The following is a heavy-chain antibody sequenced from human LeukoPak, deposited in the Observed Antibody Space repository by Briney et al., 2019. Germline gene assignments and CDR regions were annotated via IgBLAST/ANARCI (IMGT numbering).Heavy chain of an antibody. CDR2: INHSGST. CDR1: GGSFSGYY. V-gene: IGHV4-34*01. Sequence: SSETLSLTCAVYGGSFSGYYWSWIRQPPGKGLEWIGEINHSGSTNYNPSLKSRVTISVDTSKNQFSLKLSSVTAADTAVYYCARGQAETDYGDYGGYWGQGTLVTVPS. J-gene: IGHJ4*02. CDR3: ARGQAETDYGDYGGY. D-gene: IGHD4-17*01.